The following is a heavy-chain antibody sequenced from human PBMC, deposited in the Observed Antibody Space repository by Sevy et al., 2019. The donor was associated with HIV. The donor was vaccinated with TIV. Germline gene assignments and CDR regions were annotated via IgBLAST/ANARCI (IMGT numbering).Heavy chain of an antibody. CDR3: ARAFWSGYSPHYYGMDV. CDR2: IWNDGSNK. V-gene: IGHV3-33*01. CDR1: GFTFSSYG. D-gene: IGHD3-3*01. Sequence: GGSLRLSCAASGFTFSSYGMHWVRQAPGKGLEWVAVIWNDGSNKYYADSVKGRFTISRDNSKNTLYLQMNSLRAEDTAVYYCARAFWSGYSPHYYGMDVWGQGTTVTVSS. J-gene: IGHJ6*02.